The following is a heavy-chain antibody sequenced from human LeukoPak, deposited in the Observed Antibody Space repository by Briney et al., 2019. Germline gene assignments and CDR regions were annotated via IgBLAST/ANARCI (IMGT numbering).Heavy chain of an antibody. CDR3: AKDLDGSGMYGGIDS. V-gene: IGHV3-23*01. Sequence: GGALRLSCAASGFTFSSYGMSWVRQAPGKGLEWVSAISGSGGSTYYADSVKGRFTISRDNSKNTLSLQMSSLRAEDTAVYYCAKDLDGSGMYGGIDSWGQGTLVTVSS. D-gene: IGHD6-19*01. CDR2: ISGSGGST. J-gene: IGHJ4*02. CDR1: GFTFSSYG.